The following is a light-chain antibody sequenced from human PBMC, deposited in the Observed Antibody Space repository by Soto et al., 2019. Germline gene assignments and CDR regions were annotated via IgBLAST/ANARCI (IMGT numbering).Light chain of an antibody. CDR3: QQYYSSPRT. V-gene: IGKV4-1*01. J-gene: IGKJ1*01. CDR1: QNLLYSSNNKNY. Sequence: DIVMSQSPDSLAVSLGERATVNCKSSQNLLYSSNNKNYLSWYQQKPGQPPKLLIYWASTRESGVPDRFSGSGSGKDFTLTISSLQAEDVAVYYCQQYYSSPRTFGQGTRIEIK. CDR2: WAS.